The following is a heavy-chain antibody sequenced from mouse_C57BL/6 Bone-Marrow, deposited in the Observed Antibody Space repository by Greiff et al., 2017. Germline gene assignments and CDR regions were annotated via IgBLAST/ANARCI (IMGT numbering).Heavy chain of an antibody. CDR1: GYTFTDYN. CDR2: INPNNGGT. CDR3: ARSLYYGSSYWYFDV. V-gene: IGHV1-18*01. J-gene: IGHJ1*03. D-gene: IGHD1-1*01. Sequence: VQLKQSGPELVKPGASVKIPCKASGYTFTDYNMDWVKQSHGKSLEWIGDINPNNGGTIYNQKFKGKATLTVDKSSSTAYIELRSLTSEDTAVYYCARSLYYGSSYWYFDVWGTGTTVTVSS.